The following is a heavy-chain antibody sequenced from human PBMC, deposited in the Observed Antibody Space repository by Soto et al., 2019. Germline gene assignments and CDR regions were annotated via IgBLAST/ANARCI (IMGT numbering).Heavy chain of an antibody. CDR2: ISAYNGNT. CDR3: ARARLGYCSGGSCYSYFDY. Sequence: QVQLVQSGAEVKKPGASVKVSCKASGYTFTSYGISWVRQAPGQGLEWMGWISAYNGNTNHAQKLQGRVTMTTDTSTSTAYMELRSLRSDDTAVYYCARARLGYCSGGSCYSYFDYCGQGTLVTVSS. D-gene: IGHD2-15*01. CDR1: GYTFTSYG. J-gene: IGHJ4*02. V-gene: IGHV1-18*01.